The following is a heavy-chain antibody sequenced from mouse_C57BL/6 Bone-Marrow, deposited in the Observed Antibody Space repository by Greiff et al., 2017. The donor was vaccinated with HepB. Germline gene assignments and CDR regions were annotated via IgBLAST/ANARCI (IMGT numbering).Heavy chain of an antibody. Sequence: EVKLMESGAELVKPGASVKLSCTASGFNIKDYYMHWVKQRTEQGLEWIGRIDPEDGETKYAPKFPGKATITADTSSNTAYLQLSSLTSEDTAVYYCATTLDGYYRYFDYWGQGTTLTVSS. D-gene: IGHD2-3*01. CDR3: ATTLDGYYRYFDY. J-gene: IGHJ2*01. V-gene: IGHV14-2*01. CDR1: GFNIKDYY. CDR2: IDPEDGET.